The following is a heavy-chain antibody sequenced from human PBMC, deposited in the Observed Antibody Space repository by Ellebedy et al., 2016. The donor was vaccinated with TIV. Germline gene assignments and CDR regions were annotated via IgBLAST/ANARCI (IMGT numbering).Heavy chain of an antibody. V-gene: IGHV3-7*03. CDR3: VRSGHSDGYFDY. CDR2: IKQDGSKR. CDR1: GFTFSSYW. D-gene: IGHD3-10*01. J-gene: IGHJ4*02. Sequence: GESLKISCAASGFTFSSYWMSWVRQAPGKGLEWVANIKQDGSKRFYVDSVKGRITFSRDNSRNTVSLQMSGLRAEDTAIYYCVRSGHSDGYFDYWGQGTLVTVSS.